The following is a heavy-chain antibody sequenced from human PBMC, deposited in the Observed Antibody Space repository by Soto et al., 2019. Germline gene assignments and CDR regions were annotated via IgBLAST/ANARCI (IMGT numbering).Heavy chain of an antibody. V-gene: IGHV3-21*01. CDR2: ISSSSSYI. D-gene: IGHD3-22*01. J-gene: IGHJ4*02. CDR3: ARDKDYYDSSGYYQNDY. Sequence: GGSLRLSCAASGFTFSSYSMNWVRQAPGKGLEWVSSISSSSSYIYYADSVKGRFTISRDNAKNSLYLQMNSLRAEDTAVYYCARDKDYYDSSGYYQNDYWGQGTLVTVSS. CDR1: GFTFSSYS.